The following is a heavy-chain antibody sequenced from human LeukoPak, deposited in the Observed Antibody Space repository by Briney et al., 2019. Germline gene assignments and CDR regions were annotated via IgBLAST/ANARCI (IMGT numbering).Heavy chain of an antibody. Sequence: PGGSLRLSCAASGFTFDDYGMSWVRQAPGKGLEWVSGINWNGGSTGYADSVKGRFTISRGDAKNSLYLQMNSLRAEDTALYYCASTMVRGVIITKHFDYWGQGTLVTVSS. CDR2: INWNGGST. V-gene: IGHV3-20*04. CDR3: ASTMVRGVIITKHFDY. J-gene: IGHJ4*02. D-gene: IGHD3-10*01. CDR1: GFTFDDYG.